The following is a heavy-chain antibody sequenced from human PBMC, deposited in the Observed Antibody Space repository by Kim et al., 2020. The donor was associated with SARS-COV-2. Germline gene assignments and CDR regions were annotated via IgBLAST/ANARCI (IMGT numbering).Heavy chain of an antibody. Sequence: THYNPYLKSRVTISVDTSKNQFSLKLSSVTAADTAVYYCARGGSSSWYYYWGQGTLVTVSS. V-gene: IGHV4-34*01. CDR3: ARGGSSSWYYY. J-gene: IGHJ4*02. D-gene: IGHD6-13*01. CDR2: T.